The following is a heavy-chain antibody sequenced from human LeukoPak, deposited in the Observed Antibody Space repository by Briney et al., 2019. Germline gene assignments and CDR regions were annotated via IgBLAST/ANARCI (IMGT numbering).Heavy chain of an antibody. CDR2: IYYSGST. D-gene: IGHD3-10*01. CDR1: GGSISSSSYY. CDR3: ARRSGSGSYTYFDY. V-gene: IGHV4-39*01. J-gene: IGHJ4*02. Sequence: SETLSLTCTVSGGSISSSSYYWGWIRQSPGKGLEWIGNIYYSGSTYYNPSLKSRVTISVDTSKNPFSLKVSSVTAADTAVYYCARRSGSGSYTYFDYWGQGTLVTVSS.